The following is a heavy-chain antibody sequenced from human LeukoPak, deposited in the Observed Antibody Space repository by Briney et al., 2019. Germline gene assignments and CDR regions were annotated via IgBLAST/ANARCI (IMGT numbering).Heavy chain of an antibody. CDR1: GGSFSGYY. V-gene: IGHV4-34*01. Sequence: SETLSLTCAVYGGSFSGYYWSWIRQPPGKGLEWIGEINHSGSTNYNPSLKSRVTISVDTSKNQFSLKLSSVTAADTAVYYCARSGPPRHYGMDVWGQGTTVTVSS. J-gene: IGHJ6*02. CDR3: ARSGPPRHYGMDV. D-gene: IGHD5-12*01. CDR2: INHSGST.